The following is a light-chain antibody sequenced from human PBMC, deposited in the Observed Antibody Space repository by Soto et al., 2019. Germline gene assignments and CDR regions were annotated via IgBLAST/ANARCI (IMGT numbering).Light chain of an antibody. V-gene: IGKV1-5*03. Sequence: QMPQSPSTLSASVGDRVTITCRASQSISSWLAWYQQKPGKAPKVLIYKASSLESGVPSRFSGSGSGTEFTLTISSLQPDDFATYYCQQYKSYSLTFGGGTKVDIK. CDR2: KAS. J-gene: IGKJ4*01. CDR1: QSISSW. CDR3: QQYKSYSLT.